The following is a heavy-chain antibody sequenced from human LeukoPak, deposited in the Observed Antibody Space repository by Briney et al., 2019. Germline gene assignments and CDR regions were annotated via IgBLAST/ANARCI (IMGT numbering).Heavy chain of an antibody. CDR2: IKQDGSEK. CDR3: ARRYFDY. Sequence: PGGSLRLSRAASGFTFSSNWMSWVRQAPGKGLEWVANIKQDGSEKYYVDSVKGRFTISRDNAKNSLYLQMNSLRAEDTAVYYCARRYFDYWGQGTLVTVSS. J-gene: IGHJ4*02. CDR1: GFTFSSNW. V-gene: IGHV3-7*01.